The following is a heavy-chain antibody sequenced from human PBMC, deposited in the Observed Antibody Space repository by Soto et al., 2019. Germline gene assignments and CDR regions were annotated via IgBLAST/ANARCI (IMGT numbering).Heavy chain of an antibody. CDR2: IYYSGST. D-gene: IGHD5-12*01. CDR3: ARRPVEMATMGFIDY. J-gene: IGHJ4*02. V-gene: IGHV4-39*01. CDR1: GGSISSSSYY. Sequence: QLQLQESGPGLVKPSETLSLTCTVSGGSISSSSYYWGWIRQPPGKGLEWIGSIYYSGSTYYNPYLKRRVPISVDTSKNQFSLKLSSVTAADTAVYYCARRPVEMATMGFIDYWGQGTLVTVSS.